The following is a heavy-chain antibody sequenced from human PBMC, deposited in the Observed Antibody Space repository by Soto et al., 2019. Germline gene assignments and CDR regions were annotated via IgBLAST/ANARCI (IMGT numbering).Heavy chain of an antibody. CDR3: AGVASDYINSVDN. J-gene: IGHJ4*02. CDR2: IGGSGGNR. V-gene: IGHV3-23*01. CDR1: GFTFNAYA. D-gene: IGHD4-4*01. Sequence: EVQLLESGGGLVQPGGSLRLSCAASGFTFNAYAMTWVRQAPGKGLEWVSAIGGSGGNRYYADSVRGRFTISRDNSKDTVDLQMNSLRVEDTAVYYCAGVASDYINSVDNWGQGILVTVSS.